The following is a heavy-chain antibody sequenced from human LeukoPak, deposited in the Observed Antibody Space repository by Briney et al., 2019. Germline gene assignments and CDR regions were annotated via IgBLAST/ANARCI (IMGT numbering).Heavy chain of an antibody. D-gene: IGHD2-15*01. V-gene: IGHV4-34*01. CDR1: GLTFSSYA. CDR2: INHSGNT. Sequence: GSLRLSCAASGLTFSSYAMSWVRQAPGKGLEWIGEINHSGNTNYNPSLKSRVTISVDTSKNQFSLKLSSVTAADTAVYYCVTEPGYCTGGRCYGGWFDPWGQGTLVTVSS. CDR3: VTEPGYCTGGRCYGGWFDP. J-gene: IGHJ5*02.